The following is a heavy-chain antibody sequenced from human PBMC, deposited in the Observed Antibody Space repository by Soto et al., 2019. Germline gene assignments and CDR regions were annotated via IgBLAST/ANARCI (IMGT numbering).Heavy chain of an antibody. CDR3: ARRGIAAAGLYYFDY. J-gene: IGHJ4*02. Sequence: ASVKVSCKASGYTFTSYAMHWVRQAPGQRLEWMGWINAGNGNTKYSQKFQGRVTITRDTSASTAYMELSSLRSEDTAVYYCARRGIAAAGLYYFDYWGQGTLVTVSS. V-gene: IGHV1-3*01. CDR2: INAGNGNT. D-gene: IGHD6-13*01. CDR1: GYTFTSYA.